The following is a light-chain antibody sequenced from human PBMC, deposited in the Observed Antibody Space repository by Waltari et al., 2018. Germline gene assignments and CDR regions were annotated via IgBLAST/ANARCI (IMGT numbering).Light chain of an antibody. Sequence: QAVVTREPSLTVSPGGTVTLTCASSTGPVTRGHYPYWFQQKPGQAPRTLIYDTSNTHSWTPARFTGSLFGGKAALTLSGAQPEDEAEYYCLLFYNGPRVFGGGTKLTVL. CDR3: LLFYNGPRV. J-gene: IGLJ3*02. CDR2: DTS. V-gene: IGLV7-46*01. CDR1: TGPVTRGHY.